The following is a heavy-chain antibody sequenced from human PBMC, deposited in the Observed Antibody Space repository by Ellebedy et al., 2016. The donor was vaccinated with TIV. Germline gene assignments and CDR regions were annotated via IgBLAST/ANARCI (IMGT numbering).Heavy chain of an antibody. CDR1: GIIVSDYF. J-gene: IGHJ4*02. D-gene: IGHD3-10*01. CDR2: LYPDAKT. CDR3: TTPYYYGSGSYFL. V-gene: IGHV3-66*01. Sequence: GGSLRLSCEASGIIVSDYFMNWVRQAPGKGLEWVSVLYPDAKTNYTDSVNGRFIVSRTSSKNTLYLQMNSLTAEDTAVYYCTTPYYYGSGSYFLWGQGTLVTVYS.